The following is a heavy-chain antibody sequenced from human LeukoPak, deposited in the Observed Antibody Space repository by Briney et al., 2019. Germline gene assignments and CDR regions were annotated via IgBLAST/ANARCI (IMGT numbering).Heavy chain of an antibody. Sequence: GGSLRLSCAASGFTFSDSYMTWIRQAPGKGLEWVSYISNSGSSIYYADSVKGRFTTSRDNAKSSLYLQMNSLRAEDTAVYYCAKVLSRKWELRLYFFDYWGQGTLLTVSS. J-gene: IGHJ4*02. CDR1: GFTFSDSY. CDR2: ISNSGSSI. CDR3: AKVLSRKWELRLYFFDY. V-gene: IGHV3-11*04. D-gene: IGHD1-26*01.